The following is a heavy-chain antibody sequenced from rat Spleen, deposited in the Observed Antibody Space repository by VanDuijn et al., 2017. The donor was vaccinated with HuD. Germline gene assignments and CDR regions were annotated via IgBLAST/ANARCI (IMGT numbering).Heavy chain of an antibody. CDR1: GFSLTSNG. CDR3: ARGGFFRY. J-gene: IGHJ2*01. D-gene: IGHD1-11*01. V-gene: IGHV2S12*01. CDR2: ISTGGNT. Sequence: QVQLKESGPGLVEPSQTLSLTCTVSGFSLTSNGVSWIRQPPGKGLEWIAAISTGGNTYYNSALKSRLSISRDTSTSQVYLKMNSLRSEDTATYYCARGGFFRYWGQGVMVTVSS.